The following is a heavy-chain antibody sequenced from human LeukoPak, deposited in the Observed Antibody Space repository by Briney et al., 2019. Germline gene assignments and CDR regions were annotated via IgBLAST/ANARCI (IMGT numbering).Heavy chain of an antibody. D-gene: IGHD3-22*01. V-gene: IGHV4-61*02. Sequence: SETLSLTCTASGGSISSGSYYWSWIRQPAGKGLEWIGRIYTSGSTNYNPSLKSRVTISVDTSKNQFSLKLSSVTAADTAVYYCARDRDYYDSSGYGFGYWGQGTLVTVSS. J-gene: IGHJ4*02. CDR2: IYTSGST. CDR1: GGSISSGSYY. CDR3: ARDRDYYDSSGYGFGY.